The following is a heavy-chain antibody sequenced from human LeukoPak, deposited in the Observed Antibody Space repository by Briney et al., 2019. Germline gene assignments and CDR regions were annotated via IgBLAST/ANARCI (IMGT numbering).Heavy chain of an antibody. D-gene: IGHD2-15*01. CDR1: GYIFTAYY. CDR3: ARDLSGGALGAFDI. J-gene: IGHJ3*02. V-gene: IGHV1-2*02. Sequence: SVKVSCKASGYIFTAYYIHWLRQAPGQGLEWMGWINPNSGGTSFALNFQGRVTLTRDTSISTVYMELSRLRSDDTAVYYCARDLSGGALGAFDIWGQGTMVTVSS. CDR2: INPNSGGT.